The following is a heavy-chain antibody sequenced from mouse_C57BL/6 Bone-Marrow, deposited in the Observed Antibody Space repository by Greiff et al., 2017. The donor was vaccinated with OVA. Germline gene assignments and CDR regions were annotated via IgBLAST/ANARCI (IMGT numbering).Heavy chain of an antibody. J-gene: IGHJ3*01. CDR3: ERAGDCAWFAY. Sequence: QVQLQQSGPELVKPGASVKISCKASGYAFSSSWMNWVKQRPGKGLEWIGRIYPGDGDTNYNGKFKGKATLTADKSSSTAYMQLSSLTAEDSAVYFCERAGDCAWFAYWGQGTLVTVSA. CDR1: GYAFSSSW. D-gene: IGHD3-3*01. V-gene: IGHV1-82*01. CDR2: IYPGDGDT.